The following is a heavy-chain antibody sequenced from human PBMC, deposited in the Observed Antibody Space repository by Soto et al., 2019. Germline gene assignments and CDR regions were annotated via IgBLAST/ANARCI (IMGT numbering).Heavy chain of an antibody. CDR3: AREAVTTGVYYYYMDV. CDR2: INHSGST. J-gene: IGHJ6*03. Sequence: SETLSLTCAVDGGSFSGYCWSWIRQPPGKGLEWIGEINHSGSTNYNPSLKSRVTISVDTSKNQFSLKLSSVTAADTAVYYCAREAVTTGVYYYYMDVWGKGTTVTVSS. D-gene: IGHD4-17*01. CDR1: GGSFSGYC. V-gene: IGHV4-34*01.